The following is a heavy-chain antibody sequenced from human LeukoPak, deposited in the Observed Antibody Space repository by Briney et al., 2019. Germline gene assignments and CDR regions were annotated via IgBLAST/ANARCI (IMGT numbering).Heavy chain of an antibody. Sequence: KPSETLSLTCTVSGGSISSYYWSWIRQPPGKGLEWIGYIYYSGSTNYNPSLKSRVTISVDTSKNQFSLKLSSVTAADTAVYYCARERRSGYPEWGQGTLVTASS. CDR3: ARERRSGYPE. CDR1: GGSISSYY. J-gene: IGHJ4*02. CDR2: IYYSGST. V-gene: IGHV4-59*01. D-gene: IGHD3-22*01.